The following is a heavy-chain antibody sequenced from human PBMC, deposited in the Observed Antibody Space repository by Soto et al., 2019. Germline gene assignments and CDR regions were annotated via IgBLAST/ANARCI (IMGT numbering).Heavy chain of an antibody. V-gene: IGHV1-3*01. CDR1: GYTFTNYA. CDR2: INGGNGNT. J-gene: IGHJ1*01. D-gene: IGHD2-15*01. CDR3: ARVTVHCTGGSCYSGGYFEH. Sequence: GASVKVSCKASGYTFTNYAIHWVRQAPGQRLEWMGWINGGNGNTKYSPKFQGRVTITRDTSASTAYMEMSSLGSEDTAVYYCARVTVHCTGGSCYSGGYFEHWGQGTPVTVSS.